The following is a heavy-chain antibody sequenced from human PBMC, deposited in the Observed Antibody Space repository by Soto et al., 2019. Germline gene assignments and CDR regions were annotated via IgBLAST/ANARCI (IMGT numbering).Heavy chain of an antibody. J-gene: IGHJ5*02. CDR1: GDSVSSSSYY. CDR3: ASGLGYKA. D-gene: IGHD5-12*01. Sequence: HVQLQESGPGLVKPSQTLSLTCTVSGDSVSSSSYYWSWIRQHPGKGLEWIGYIHHSGTTYYNPSLKSRTTLSVDTSKNQFSLRLSSVTAADTAVYYCASGLGYKAWGQGTLVTVSS. CDR2: IHHSGTT. V-gene: IGHV4-31*03.